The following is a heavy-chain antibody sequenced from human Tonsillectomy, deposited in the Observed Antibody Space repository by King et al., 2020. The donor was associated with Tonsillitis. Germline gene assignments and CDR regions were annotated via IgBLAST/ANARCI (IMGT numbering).Heavy chain of an antibody. CDR1: GGSVSSGSYY. D-gene: IGHD5-12*01. V-gene: IGHV4-61*01. J-gene: IGHJ4*02. CDR2: IYYSGST. Sequence: VQLQESGPGLVKPSETLSLTCTVSGGSVSSGSYYWSWIRQPPGKGLEWIGYIYYSGSTNYNPSLKSRVTISVDTSKNQFSLKLSSVTAADTAVYYCGRTPFRYSGYYPDYWGQGTLVTVSS. CDR3: GRTPFRYSGYYPDY.